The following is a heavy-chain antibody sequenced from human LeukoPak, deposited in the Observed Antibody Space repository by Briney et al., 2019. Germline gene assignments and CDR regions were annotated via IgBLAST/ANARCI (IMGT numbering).Heavy chain of an antibody. Sequence: ASVKVSCKASGYTFSSYGISWVRQAPGQGLEWMGWMNPNSGNTGYAQKFQGRVTMTRNTSISTVYMELSSLRSEDTAVYYCATGYCSSTSCSTDAFDIWGQGTMVTVSS. CDR2: MNPNSGNT. CDR1: GYTFSSYG. J-gene: IGHJ3*02. D-gene: IGHD2-2*01. V-gene: IGHV1-8*02. CDR3: ATGYCSSTSCSTDAFDI.